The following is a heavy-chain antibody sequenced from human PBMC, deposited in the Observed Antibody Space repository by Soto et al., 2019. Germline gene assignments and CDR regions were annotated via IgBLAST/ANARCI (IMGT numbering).Heavy chain of an antibody. V-gene: IGHV3-30-3*01. CDR2: ISFDGNNN. Sequence: QVQLVESGGGVVQPGRSLRLSCAASGFTFSSYAMHWVRQAPGKGLEWVAVISFDGNNNYYANSVKGRFSISRDNSKNTLYLQMNSLRAEDTAVYYCGRCTGTSCHLGADFWGQGTLVIVSS. CDR3: GRCTGTSCHLGADF. CDR1: GFTFSSYA. D-gene: IGHD2-2*01. J-gene: IGHJ4*02.